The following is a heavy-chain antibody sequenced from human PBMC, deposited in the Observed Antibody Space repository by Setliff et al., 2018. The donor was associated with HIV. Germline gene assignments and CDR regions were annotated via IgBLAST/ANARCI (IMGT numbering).Heavy chain of an antibody. CDR2: ILSTGERT. V-gene: IGHV3-23*01. CDR1: GFTFSNYA. Sequence: GGSLRLSCAASGFTFSNYAMSWVRQAPGEGLEWVSAILSTGERTFYADSLKGRFTISRDTSKNTLYLQMNSLRAEDTAVYYCARGDVWGGTTPNDALDMWGQGTTVTVSS. J-gene: IGHJ3*02. D-gene: IGHD3-16*01. CDR3: ARGDVWGGTTPNDALDM.